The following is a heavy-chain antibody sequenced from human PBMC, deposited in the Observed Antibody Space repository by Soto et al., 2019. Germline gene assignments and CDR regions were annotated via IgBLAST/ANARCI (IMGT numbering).Heavy chain of an antibody. J-gene: IGHJ4*02. Sequence: ASVKVSCKASGYTFTNYAIHWVRQAPGQRLEWMGWINAGNGDTKYSQKFQGRVTITRDTSASTAYMEQSSLSSVTAADTAVYYCARSIYSSGWYGLWGQGTLVTVSS. CDR1: GYTFTNYA. CDR2: INAGNGDT. D-gene: IGHD6-19*01. V-gene: IGHV1-3*01. CDR3: ARSIYSSGWYGL.